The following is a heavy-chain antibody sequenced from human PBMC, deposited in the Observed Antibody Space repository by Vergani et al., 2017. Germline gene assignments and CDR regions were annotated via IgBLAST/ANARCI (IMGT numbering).Heavy chain of an antibody. CDR2: IRSKNDGGTA. Sequence: EVQVVESGGGLIKPGGSLRLSCVVSGITFKNAWINWVRQAPGKGLEWIGRIRSKNDGGTAAYAVHLTGRFTISRDDSKDSAFLLVNNLKTEDTAGYFCYSDYHDYWGQGTLVTVSS. V-gene: IGHV3-15*01. J-gene: IGHJ4*02. CDR1: GITFKNAW. CDR3: YSDYHDY. D-gene: IGHD2-21*01.